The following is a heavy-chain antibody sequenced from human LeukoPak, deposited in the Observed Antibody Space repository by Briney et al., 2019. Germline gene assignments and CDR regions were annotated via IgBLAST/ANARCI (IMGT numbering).Heavy chain of an antibody. CDR2: IIPIFGTA. CDR1: GGTFSSYA. CDR3: ARDQPRITIFGVALSRPDYYYGMDV. V-gene: IGHV1-69*13. Sequence: ASAKVSCKASGGTFSSYAISWVRQAPGQGLEWMGGIIPIFGTANYAQKFQGRVTITADESTSTAYMELSSLRSEDTAVYYCARDQPRITIFGVALSRPDYYYGMDVWGQGTTVTVSS. J-gene: IGHJ6*02. D-gene: IGHD3-3*01.